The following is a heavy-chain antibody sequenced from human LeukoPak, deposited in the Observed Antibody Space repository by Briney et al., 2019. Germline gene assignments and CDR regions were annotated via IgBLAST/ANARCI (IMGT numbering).Heavy chain of an antibody. D-gene: IGHD3-10*01. V-gene: IGHV5-51*01. CDR2: IYPGDSDT. Sequence: KPGESLKISCKGSGYSFTSYWIGWVRQMPGKGLEWMGIIYPGDSDTRYSPSFQGQVTISADKSISTAYLQWSSLKAPDTAMYYCARQPSSFQAPMDVWGQGTTVTVSS. CDR1: GYSFTSYW. CDR3: ARQPSSFQAPMDV. J-gene: IGHJ6*02.